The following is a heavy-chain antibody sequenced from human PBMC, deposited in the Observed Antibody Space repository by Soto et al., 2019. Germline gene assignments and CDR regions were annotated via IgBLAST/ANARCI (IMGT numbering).Heavy chain of an antibody. CDR2: TSGDGRIM. J-gene: IGHJ4*02. Sequence: PGGSLRLSCAASGFTFSIYPMHWVRHAPGKGLEHVSSTSGDGRIMYYLDSVKGRFTISRDNSKNTLYLQMGSLRTEDMAVYYCARGRAAYYFDYWGQGALVTVSS. V-gene: IGHV3-64*02. CDR1: GFTFSIYP. CDR3: ARGRAAYYFDY. D-gene: IGHD6-25*01.